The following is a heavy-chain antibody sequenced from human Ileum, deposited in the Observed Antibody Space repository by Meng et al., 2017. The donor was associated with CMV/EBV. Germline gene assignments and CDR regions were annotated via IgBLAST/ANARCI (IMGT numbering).Heavy chain of an antibody. CDR2: IYPGDSDT. CDR1: GYGCSTYW. D-gene: IGHD6-19*01. V-gene: IGHV5-51*01. J-gene: IGHJ4*02. CDR3: ARSGSYTSGSQY. Sequence: CKGSGYGCSTYWIAWVRQMPGKGLEWMGIIYPGDSDTRYNPSFQGQVTISADRSLKTAYLQWNSLKASDTAMYFCARSGSYTSGSQYWGQGTLVTVSS.